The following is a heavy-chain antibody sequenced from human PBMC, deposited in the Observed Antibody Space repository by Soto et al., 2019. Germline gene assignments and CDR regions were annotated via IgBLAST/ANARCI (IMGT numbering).Heavy chain of an antibody. CDR1: GGIFSSYA. D-gene: IGHD3-16*01. CDR2: IIPIFGTA. Sequence: QEQLVQSGAEVKKPGSSVKVSCKASGGIFSSYAISWVRQAPGQGLEWMGGIIPIFGTANYAQKFQGRVTITADEATNTAYIDLSSLKSEDTAIYYCARGGSGYVWFNEFWGQGTLVTVSS. J-gene: IGHJ4*02. V-gene: IGHV1-69*01. CDR3: ARGGSGYVWFNEF.